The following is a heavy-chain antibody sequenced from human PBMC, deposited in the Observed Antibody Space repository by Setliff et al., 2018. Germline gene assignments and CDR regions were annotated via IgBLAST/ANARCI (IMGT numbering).Heavy chain of an antibody. J-gene: IGHJ6*03. CDR3: ARQARGYYYDSSGYYRASPGYYYMDV. CDR1: GYSFTSYW. Sequence: PGESLKISCKGSGYSFTSYWIGWVRQMPGKGLEWMGIIYPGDSDTRYSPSFQGQVTISADKSISTAYPQWSSLKAPDTAMYYCARQARGYYYDSSGYYRASPGYYYMDVWSKGTTVTVSS. D-gene: IGHD3-22*01. V-gene: IGHV5-51*01. CDR2: IYPGDSDT.